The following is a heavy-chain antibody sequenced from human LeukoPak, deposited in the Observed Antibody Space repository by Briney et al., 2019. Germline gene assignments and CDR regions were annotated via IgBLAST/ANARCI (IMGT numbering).Heavy chain of an antibody. CDR3: ARDPTEGFEELLSPPDY. Sequence: PGGSLRLSCAASGVTFGDYGMSWVRQAPGKGLEWVSGINRNGDSTGYADFVKGRFTISRDSAKKSLYLQMNSLRAEDTALYYCARDPTEGFEELLSPPDYWGQGTLVTVSS. CDR1: GVTFGDYG. V-gene: IGHV3-20*04. CDR2: INRNGDST. D-gene: IGHD3-10*01. J-gene: IGHJ4*02.